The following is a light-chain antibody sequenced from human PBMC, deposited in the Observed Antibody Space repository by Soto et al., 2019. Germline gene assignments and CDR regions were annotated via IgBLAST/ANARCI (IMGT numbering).Light chain of an antibody. CDR2: DTS. Sequence: IVVTQSPATLSLSPGDRATLSCRASRSVSIYLAWYQQKPGQAPRLLIYDTSHRAAGIPARFSGSGSGTDFALTISSLEPEDFAIYYCQQRSSWMWAFGQGTRVEVK. CDR1: RSVSIY. CDR3: QQRSSWMWA. J-gene: IGKJ1*01. V-gene: IGKV3-11*01.